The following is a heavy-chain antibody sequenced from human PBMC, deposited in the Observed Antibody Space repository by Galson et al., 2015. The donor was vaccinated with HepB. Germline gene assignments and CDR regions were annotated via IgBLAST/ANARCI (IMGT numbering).Heavy chain of an antibody. CDR1: GYNFASYW. Sequence: QSGAEVKKPGESLKISCKGSGYNFASYWIGWVRQMPGKGLEWMGIFYPGDSDTRYSPSFQGQVTISADKSISTAYLQWGSLKASDTAIYYCVTGRTPFYFHYWGQGTLVTVSS. J-gene: IGHJ4*02. V-gene: IGHV5-51*03. CDR3: VTGRTPFYFHY. CDR2: FYPGDSDT. D-gene: IGHD2-8*02.